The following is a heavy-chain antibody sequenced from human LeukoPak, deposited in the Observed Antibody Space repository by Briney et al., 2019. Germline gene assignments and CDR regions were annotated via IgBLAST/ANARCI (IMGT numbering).Heavy chain of an antibody. J-gene: IGHJ4*02. CDR2: ISGSGGST. CDR3: AKRPRLAGQQFDY. CDR1: GFTFSSYA. V-gene: IGHV3-23*01. Sequence: PGGSLRLSCAASGFTFSSYAMSWVRQAPGKGLEWVSAISGSGGSTYYADSGKGRFTISRDNSKNTLYLQMNSLRAEDTAVYYCAKRPRLAGQQFDYWGQGTLVTVSS. D-gene: IGHD6-13*01.